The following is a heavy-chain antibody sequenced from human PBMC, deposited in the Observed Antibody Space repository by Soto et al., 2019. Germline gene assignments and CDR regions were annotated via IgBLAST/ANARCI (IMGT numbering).Heavy chain of an antibody. J-gene: IGHJ5*02. Sequence: QLQLQESGSGLVKPSQTLSLTCAVSGGSITSGGYSWSWIRQPPGKGLEWIGYIYHSGSTYYNPSLKSRVTISADRSKNKFSLELSSVTVADAAVYYGARVPGPWGQGTLVTVSS. CDR1: GGSITSGGYS. CDR3: ARVPGP. CDR2: IYHSGST. V-gene: IGHV4-30-2*01.